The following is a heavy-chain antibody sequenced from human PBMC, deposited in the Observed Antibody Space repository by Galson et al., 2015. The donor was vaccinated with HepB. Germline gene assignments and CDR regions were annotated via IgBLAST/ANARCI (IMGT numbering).Heavy chain of an antibody. D-gene: IGHD3-22*01. V-gene: IGHV2-5*02. CDR3: AKDNRSGWSES. Sequence: PALVKPTQTLTLTFTFSGFSLNDNAVGVAWIRQPPGKALEWLALIYWDDVRHYNPSLNNRLAITKDSSKNQVVLTLSDIDPVDTATYYCAKDNRSGWSESWGQGTQVIVSS. J-gene: IGHJ5*01. CDR1: GFSLNDNAVG. CDR2: IYWDDVR.